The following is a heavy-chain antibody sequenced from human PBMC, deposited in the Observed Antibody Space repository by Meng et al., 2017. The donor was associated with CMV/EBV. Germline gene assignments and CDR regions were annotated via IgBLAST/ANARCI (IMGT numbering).Heavy chain of an antibody. J-gene: IGHJ4*02. V-gene: IGHV4-30-4*08. CDR3: ARVTSRVAGAFDY. D-gene: IGHD1-14*01. CDR1: GGSISSGDYY. Sequence: QGAGPGLVEPSQTLSLTCTVSGGSISSGDYYWGWIRQPPGKGLEWIGYIYYSGSTYYNPSLKSRVTISVDTSKNQFSLKLSSVTAADTAVYYCARVTSRVAGAFDYWGQGTLVTVSS. CDR2: IYYSGST.